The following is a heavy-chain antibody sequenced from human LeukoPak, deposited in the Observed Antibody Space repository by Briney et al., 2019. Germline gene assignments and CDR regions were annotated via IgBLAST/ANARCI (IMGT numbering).Heavy chain of an antibody. CDR3: ARHRGAAGTPSDY. CDR1: GGSISSSSSY. V-gene: IGHV4-39*01. D-gene: IGHD6-13*01. CDR2: IYYSGST. J-gene: IGHJ4*01. Sequence: SETLSLTCTVSGGSISSSSSYWGWIRQPPGKGLEWIGSIYYSGSTYYNPSLKSRVTISADTSKNQFSLKLSSVTAADTAVYYCARHRGAAGTPSDYWGHGTLVTVSS.